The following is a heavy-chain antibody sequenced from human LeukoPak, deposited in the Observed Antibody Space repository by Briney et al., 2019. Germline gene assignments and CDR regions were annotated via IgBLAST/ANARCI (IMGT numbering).Heavy chain of an antibody. CDR2: TSSDGNK. V-gene: IGHV3-30*04. CDR3: ARERGIRALYFDT. D-gene: IGHD3-16*01. CDR1: GFTFRSDA. Sequence: GGSLRLSCTASGFTFRSDAMNWIRQAPGKGLEWVALTSSDGNKYFADSVQGRFTISRDNSRNTVYLQLASLRPDDTAVYYCARERGIRALYFDTWGQGTLVTVSS. J-gene: IGHJ4*02.